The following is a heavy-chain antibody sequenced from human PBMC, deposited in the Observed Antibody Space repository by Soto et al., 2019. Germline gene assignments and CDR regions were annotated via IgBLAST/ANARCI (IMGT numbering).Heavy chain of an antibody. CDR2: ISGSGGGI. CDR1: GFTFSSCA. CDR3: AKDPGLDV. V-gene: IGHV3-23*01. Sequence: EVQLLESGGGLVQPGGSLRLSCAASGFTFSSCAMTWVRQAPGKGLEWVSRISGSGGGIYYADSVKSRFTISRDNSKDTLYLQINSLRAEDTAIYYCAKDPGLDVWGQGTTVTVSS. J-gene: IGHJ6*02.